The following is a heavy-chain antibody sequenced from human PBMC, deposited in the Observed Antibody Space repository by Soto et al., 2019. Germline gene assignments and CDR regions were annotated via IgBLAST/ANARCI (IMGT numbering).Heavy chain of an antibody. CDR1: GGSVSSDSYY. CDR3: ARRYGGNFDY. V-gene: IGHV4-61*01. D-gene: IGHD3-16*01. CDR2: ISYSGST. J-gene: IGHJ4*02. Sequence: PSETLSLTCTVSGGSVSSDSYYWSWIRQPPGRGLEWIGYISYSGSTNYNPSLKSRVTISVDTSKNQFSLKLSSVTAADTAVYYCARRYGGNFDYWGQGTLVTVSS.